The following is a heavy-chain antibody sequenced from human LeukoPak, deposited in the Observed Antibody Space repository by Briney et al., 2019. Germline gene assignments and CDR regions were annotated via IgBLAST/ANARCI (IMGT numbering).Heavy chain of an antibody. V-gene: IGHV3-23*01. CDR3: AKDGEWLRTFDY. J-gene: IGHJ4*02. Sequence: GGSLRLSCAASGFTFSSYAMSWVRQAPGKGLDWVSAISGSGGSTYYADSVKGRFTISRDNSKNTLYLQMNSLRAEDTAVYYCAKDGEWLRTFDYWGQGTLVTVSS. CDR2: ISGSGGST. CDR1: GFTFSSYA. D-gene: IGHD3-3*01.